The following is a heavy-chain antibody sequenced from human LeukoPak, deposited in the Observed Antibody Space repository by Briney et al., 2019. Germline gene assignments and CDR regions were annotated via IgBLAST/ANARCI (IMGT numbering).Heavy chain of an antibody. J-gene: IGHJ4*02. CDR2: IYSGGTT. D-gene: IGHD1-7*01. CDR3: ARDYWWNYDY. Sequence: GGSLRLSCAASGFTVSSNYMSWVRQAPGKGLEWVSVIYSGGTTNHADSVKGRFTVSRDNSKNTIYLQMDSLRAEDTAIYYCARDYWWNYDYWGQGTLVTVSS. V-gene: IGHV3-66*02. CDR1: GFTVSSNY.